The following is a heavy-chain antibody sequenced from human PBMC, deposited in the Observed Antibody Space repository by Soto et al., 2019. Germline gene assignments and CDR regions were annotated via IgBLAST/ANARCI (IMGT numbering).Heavy chain of an antibody. CDR1: GYKFTTYF. V-gene: IGHV1-46*01. J-gene: IGHJ1*01. CDR2: IHPSGDT. D-gene: IGHD2-15*01. Sequence: QVQLVQSGAELKKPGASVKVACKASGYKFTTYFIHWVRQAPGQGLEWMGMIHPSGDTGYAQKFRGRVPMTIDTSTTTAYMELRNLTSEDTAVYFSVRGYCTTSPCSGDFQFWGQGPMVTVSS. CDR3: VRGYCTTSPCSGDFQF.